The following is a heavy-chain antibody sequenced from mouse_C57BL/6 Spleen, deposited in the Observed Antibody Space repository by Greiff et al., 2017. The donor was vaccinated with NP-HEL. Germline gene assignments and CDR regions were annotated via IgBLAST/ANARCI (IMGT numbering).Heavy chain of an antibody. Sequence: EVKLVESGGGLVKPGGSLKLSCAASGFTFSSYAMSWVRQTPEKRLEWVATISDGGSYTYYPDNVKGRFTISRDNAKNNLYLQMSHLKSEDTAMYYCARDGDYGSSAYYFDYWGKGTTLTVSS. CDR1: GFTFSSYA. CDR3: ARDGDYGSSAYYFDY. CDR2: ISDGGSYT. V-gene: IGHV5-4*01. D-gene: IGHD1-1*01. J-gene: IGHJ2*01.